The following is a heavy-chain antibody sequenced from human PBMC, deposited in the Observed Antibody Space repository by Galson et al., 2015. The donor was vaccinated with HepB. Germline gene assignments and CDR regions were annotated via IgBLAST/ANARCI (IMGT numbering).Heavy chain of an antibody. V-gene: IGHV2-5*02. D-gene: IGHD2-2*02. Sequence: PALVKPTQTLTLTCTFSGFSLSTSGVGVGWIRQPPGKALEWLALIYWDDDKRYSPSLKSRLTITKDTSKNQVVLTMTNMDPVDTATYYCAHRRPNFLGYCSSTSCYRDAFDIWGQGTMVTVSS. CDR1: GFSLSTSGVG. J-gene: IGHJ3*02. CDR3: AHRRPNFLGYCSSTSCYRDAFDI. CDR2: IYWDDDK.